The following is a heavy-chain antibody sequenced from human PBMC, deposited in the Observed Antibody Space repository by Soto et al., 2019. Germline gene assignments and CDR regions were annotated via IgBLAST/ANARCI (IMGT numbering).Heavy chain of an antibody. Sequence: QVQLQQWGAGLLKPSETLSLACAVYGGSSSGFYWSWIRQSPGKGLEWIAEIDRRGTTSYNPSLQSRVSISVDTSKNQFSLELSSVTAADTAVYFCARGYGSGSYWVYWGQGTLVTVSS. J-gene: IGHJ4*02. CDR3: ARGYGSGSYWVY. V-gene: IGHV4-34*01. CDR2: IDRRGTT. CDR1: GGSSSGFY. D-gene: IGHD3-10*01.